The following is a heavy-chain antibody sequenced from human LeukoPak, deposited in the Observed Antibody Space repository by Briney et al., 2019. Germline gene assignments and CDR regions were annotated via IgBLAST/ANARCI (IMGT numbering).Heavy chain of an antibody. D-gene: IGHD6-19*01. Sequence: PGGSLRLSCAASGFIFSSYWMHWVRHAPGKGLVWVSRINTDGSSTSYADSVKGRFTISRDNAKNTLYLQMNSLRAEDTAVYYCAKAVAGPFDYWGQGTLVTVSS. CDR2: INTDGSST. CDR1: GFIFSSYW. V-gene: IGHV3-74*01. CDR3: AKAVAGPFDY. J-gene: IGHJ4*02.